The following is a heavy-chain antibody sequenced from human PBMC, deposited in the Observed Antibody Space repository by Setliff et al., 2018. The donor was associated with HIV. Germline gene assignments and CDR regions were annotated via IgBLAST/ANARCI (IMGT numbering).Heavy chain of an antibody. V-gene: IGHV3-7*01. CDR3: ARDRGGYTFDF. Sequence: PGGSLRLSCAASGFTFSSYWMYWVRQAPGKGLEWVASIKGDGSEKYYVGSVKGRFTSSRDNAGNSLSLQMNSLRAEDTAVYYCARDRGGYTFDFWGQGTVVTVS. D-gene: IGHD3-10*01. CDR2: IKGDGSEK. CDR1: GFTFSSYW. J-gene: IGHJ3*01.